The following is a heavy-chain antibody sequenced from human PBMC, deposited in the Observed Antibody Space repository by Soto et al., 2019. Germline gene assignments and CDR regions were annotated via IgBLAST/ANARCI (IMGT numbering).Heavy chain of an antibody. CDR3: GRDWSVDSSSWYNGY. D-gene: IGHD6-13*01. CDR1: GYTFTSYG. V-gene: IGHV1-18*01. J-gene: IGHJ4*02. Sequence: ASVKVSCKASGYTFTSYGISWVRQAPGQGLEWMGWISAYNGNTNYAQKLQGRVTMTTDTSTSTAYMELRSLRSDDTAVYYCGRDWSVDSSSWYNGYWGQGTLVTVSS. CDR2: ISAYNGNT.